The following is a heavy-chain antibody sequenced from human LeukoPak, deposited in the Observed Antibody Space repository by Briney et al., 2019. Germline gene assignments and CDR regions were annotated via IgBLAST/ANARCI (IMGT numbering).Heavy chain of an antibody. V-gene: IGHV4-39*07. CDR3: ARGDGLARPTDY. Sequence: PSETLSLTCTVSGGSISSSSYYWGWIRQPPGKGLEWIGSIYYSGSTYYNPSLKSRVTISVDTSKNQFSLKLSSVTAADTAVSYCARGDGLARPTDYWGQGTLVTVSS. J-gene: IGHJ4*02. CDR1: GGSISSSSYY. CDR2: IYYSGST. D-gene: IGHD6-6*01.